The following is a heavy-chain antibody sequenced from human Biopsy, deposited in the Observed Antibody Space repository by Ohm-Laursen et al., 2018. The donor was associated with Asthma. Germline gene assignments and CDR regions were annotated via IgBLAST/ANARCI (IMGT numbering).Heavy chain of an antibody. Sequence: SSVKVSCKSSGDSFSNYAISWVRQAPGQGLEWMGWLIPVLGTPDHAQMFEGRVTITADESTSTAYMELSSLSSEDTAVYYCARGYSGSDRIVYYYSGLEVWGQGTTVNVSS. CDR1: GDSFSNYA. D-gene: IGHD5-12*01. V-gene: IGHV1-69*11. CDR2: LIPVLGTP. J-gene: IGHJ6*02. CDR3: ARGYSGSDRIVYYYSGLEV.